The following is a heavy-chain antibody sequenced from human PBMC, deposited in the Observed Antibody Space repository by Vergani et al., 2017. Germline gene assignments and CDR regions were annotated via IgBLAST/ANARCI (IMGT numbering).Heavy chain of an antibody. V-gene: IGHV1-69*01. CDR1: GGTFSSYA. J-gene: IGHJ1*01. D-gene: IGHD2-2*01. CDR3: ARSYCSSTSCPNIVHHAEDFQH. CDR2: IIPIFGTA. Sequence: QVQLVQSGAEVKKPGSSVKVSCKASGGTFSSYAISWVRQAPGQGLEWMGGIIPIFGTANYAQKFQGRVTITADESTSTAYMELSSLRSEDTAVYYCARSYCSSTSCPNIVHHAEDFQHWGQGTLVTVSS.